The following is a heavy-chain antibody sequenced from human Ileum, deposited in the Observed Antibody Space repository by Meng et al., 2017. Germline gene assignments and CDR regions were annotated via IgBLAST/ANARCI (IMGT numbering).Heavy chain of an antibody. CDR1: GFTFSSYW. CDR3: ARGGRPWAY. CDR2: INQDGREK. D-gene: IGHD3-10*01. J-gene: IGHJ4*02. V-gene: IGHV3-7*01. Sequence: GESLKISCAASGFTFSSYWMSWVRQAPGKGLEWVGNINQDGREKYYVDSVKGRFTISRDNAKNSLYLQMNSPRAEDTAVYYCARGGRPWAYWGQGALVTVSS.